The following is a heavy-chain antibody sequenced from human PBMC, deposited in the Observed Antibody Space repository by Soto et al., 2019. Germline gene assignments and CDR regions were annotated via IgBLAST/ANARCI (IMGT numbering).Heavy chain of an antibody. CDR1: GGSISRGAYF. CDR3: ARGGPVSVSHAWQLLGYFDY. Sequence: SETLSLTCSVSGGSISRGAYFWTWIRQFPGKGLEWIAYISYTGATYYNPSLKSRVTILADTSKNQFSLKLNSVTSADTAVYYCARGGPVSVSHAWQLLGYFDYWGQGTLVTVSS. J-gene: IGHJ4*02. D-gene: IGHD2-15*01. V-gene: IGHV4-31*03. CDR2: ISYTGAT.